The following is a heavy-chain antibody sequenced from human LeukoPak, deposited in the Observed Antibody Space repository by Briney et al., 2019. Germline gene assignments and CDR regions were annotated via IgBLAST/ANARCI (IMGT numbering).Heavy chain of an antibody. V-gene: IGHV3-23*01. D-gene: IGHD3-9*01. CDR2: ISGLDDST. J-gene: IGHJ4*02. CDR1: GFSFSNYA. Sequence: QPGASLRLSCAASGFSFSNYAMSWVRQVPGKGLEWVSAISGLDDSTYYADSVKGRFTISRDPSKNTLYLQMNSPRAEDTAVYYCAKWGDYDVLTGYYDSDYWGQGTLVTVSS. CDR3: AKWGDYDVLTGYYDSDY.